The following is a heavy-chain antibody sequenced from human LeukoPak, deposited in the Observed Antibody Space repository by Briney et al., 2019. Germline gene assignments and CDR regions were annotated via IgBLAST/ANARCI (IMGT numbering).Heavy chain of an antibody. D-gene: IGHD5-12*01. CDR2: IYYSGST. Sequence: SETLSLTCTVSGGSISSYYWSWIRQPPGKGLEWIGYIYYSGSTNYNPSLKSRVTILVDTSKNQFSLKLSSVTAADTAVYYCARDGGYDRSPEYYFDYWGQGTLVTVSS. V-gene: IGHV4-59*01. CDR1: GGSISSYY. J-gene: IGHJ4*02. CDR3: ARDGGYDRSPEYYFDY.